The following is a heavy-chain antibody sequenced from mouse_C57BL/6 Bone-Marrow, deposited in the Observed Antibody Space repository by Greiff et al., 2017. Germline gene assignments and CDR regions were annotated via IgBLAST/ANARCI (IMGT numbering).Heavy chain of an antibody. V-gene: IGHV1-72*01. CDR2: IDPNSGGT. Sequence: VQLQQSGAELVKPGASVKLSCKASGYTFTSYWMHWVKQRPGRGLECIGRIDPNSGGTKYNEKFKSKATLTVDKPSSTAYMQLSSLTSEDSAVYYCAKGYYYGSSHGGYFDVWGTGTTVTVSS. D-gene: IGHD1-1*01. CDR1: GYTFTSYW. CDR3: AKGYYYGSSHGGYFDV. J-gene: IGHJ1*03.